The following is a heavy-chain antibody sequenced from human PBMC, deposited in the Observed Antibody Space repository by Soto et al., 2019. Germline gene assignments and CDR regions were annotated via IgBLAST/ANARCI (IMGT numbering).Heavy chain of an antibody. D-gene: IGHD5-12*01. CDR1: GGSISSGGYY. J-gene: IGHJ5*02. V-gene: IGHV4-31*03. CDR2: IYYSGST. Sequence: QVQLQESGPGLVKPSQTLSLTCTVSGGSISSGGYYWSWIRQHPGKGREWIGYIYYSGSTYYYPSLKIRVTSSVDTPKIQCSRKLCSVTAAGTAVYSCARDFFRGYDSKYNWFDPWGQGTLVTVSS. CDR3: ARDFFRGYDSKYNWFDP.